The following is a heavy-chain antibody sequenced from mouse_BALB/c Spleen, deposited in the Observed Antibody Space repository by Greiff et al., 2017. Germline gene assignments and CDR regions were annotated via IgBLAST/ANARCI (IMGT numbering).Heavy chain of an antibody. Sequence: EVKLMESGGDLVKPGGSLKLSCAASGFTFSSYGMSWVRQTPDKRLEWVATISSGGSYTYYPDSVKGRFTISRDNAKNTLYLQMSSLKSEDTAMYYCARGGYETWFAYWGQGTLVTGSA. CDR1: GFTFSSYG. D-gene: IGHD2-2*01. CDR3: ARGGYETWFAY. CDR2: ISSGGSYT. J-gene: IGHJ3*01. V-gene: IGHV5-6*01.